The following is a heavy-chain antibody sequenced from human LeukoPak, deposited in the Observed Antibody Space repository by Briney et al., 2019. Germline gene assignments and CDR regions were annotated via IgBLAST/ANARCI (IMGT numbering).Heavy chain of an antibody. CDR1: GFTFSSYA. CDR2: ISYDGSNK. CDR3: AKGFTAMVKVYFDY. V-gene: IGHV3-30*04. J-gene: IGHJ4*02. Sequence: GGSLRLSCAASGFTFSSYAMHWVRQAPGKGLEWVAVISYDGSNKYYADSVKGRLTISRDNSKNTLYLQMNGLRAEDTAVYYCAKGFTAMVKVYFDYWGQGTLVTVSS. D-gene: IGHD5-18*01.